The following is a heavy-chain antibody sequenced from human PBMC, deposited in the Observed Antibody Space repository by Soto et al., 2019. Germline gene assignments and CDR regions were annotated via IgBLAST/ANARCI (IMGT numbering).Heavy chain of an antibody. CDR1: GYTFTSYA. CDR2: INAGNGNT. CDR3: ARVVFGDGYNSGWFDP. V-gene: IGHV1-3*01. J-gene: IGHJ5*02. D-gene: IGHD5-12*01. Sequence: ASVKVSCKASGYTFTSYAMHWVRQAPGQRLEWMGWINAGNGNTKYSQKFQGRVTITRDTSASTAYMELSSLRSEDTAVYYCARVVFGDGYNSGWFDPWGQGTLVTVSS.